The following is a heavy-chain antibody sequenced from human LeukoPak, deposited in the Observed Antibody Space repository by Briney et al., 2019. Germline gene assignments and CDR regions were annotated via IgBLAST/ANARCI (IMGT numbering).Heavy chain of an antibody. V-gene: IGHV4-34*01. J-gene: IGHJ6*02. CDR1: GGSFSGYY. Sequence: SETLSLTCAVYGGSFSGYYWSWIRQPPVKGLEWIGEINHSGSTNYNPSLKSRVTISVDTSKNQFSLKLSSVTAADTAVYYCARASTVTTPRGMDVWGQGTTVTVSS. CDR3: ARASTVTTPRGMDV. D-gene: IGHD4-17*01. CDR2: INHSGST.